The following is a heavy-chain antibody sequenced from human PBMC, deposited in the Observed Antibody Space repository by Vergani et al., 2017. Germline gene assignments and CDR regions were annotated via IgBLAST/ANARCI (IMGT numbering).Heavy chain of an antibody. D-gene: IGHD3-10*01. Sequence: QVQLQQWGAGLLKPSETLSLTCAVYGGSFSGYYWSWIRQPPGKGLEWIGEINHSGSTNYNPSLKSRVTISVDTSKNRFSLKLSSVTAADTAVYYCARSNRRITMVRGVGMDVWGQGTTVTVSS. CDR1: GGSFSGYY. J-gene: IGHJ6*02. V-gene: IGHV4-34*01. CDR3: ARSNRRITMVRGVGMDV. CDR2: INHSGST.